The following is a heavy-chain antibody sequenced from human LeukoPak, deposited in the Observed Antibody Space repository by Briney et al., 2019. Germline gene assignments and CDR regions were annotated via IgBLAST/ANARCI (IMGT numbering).Heavy chain of an antibody. CDR3: VRDRSTFTLFDS. CDR2: ISPDGTVK. Sequence: PGGSLRLSCVVSGFSFSSHWMHWVRQAPGKGPVWVSRISPDGTVKGYADSVKGRFTISRDNAKNTLYLQMNNVRAEGTAVFYCVRDRSTFTLFDSWGQGTLVTVSS. V-gene: IGHV3-74*01. CDR1: GFSFSSHW. J-gene: IGHJ4*02. D-gene: IGHD2-15*01.